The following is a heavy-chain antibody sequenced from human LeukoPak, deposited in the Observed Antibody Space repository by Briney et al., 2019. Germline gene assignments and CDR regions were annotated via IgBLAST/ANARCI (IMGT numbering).Heavy chain of an antibody. V-gene: IGHV3-21*01. CDR1: GFTFSSYA. J-gene: IGHJ4*02. CDR2: ISSSSSYI. Sequence: GGSLRLSCAASGFTFSSYAMHWVRQAPGKGLEWVSSISSSSSYIYYADSVKGRFTISRDNAKNSLYLQLNSLRAEDTAVYYCARDPGILVGYWGQGTLVTVSS. CDR3: ARDPGILVGY.